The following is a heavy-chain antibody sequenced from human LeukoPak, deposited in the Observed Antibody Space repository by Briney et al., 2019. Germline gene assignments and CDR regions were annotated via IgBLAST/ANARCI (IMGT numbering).Heavy chain of an antibody. J-gene: IGHJ3*02. Sequence: SETLSLTCAVYGGSFSGYYWSWIRQPPGKGLEWIGEINHSGSTNYNPSLESRVTISVNTSKNQFSLKLSSVTAADTAVYYCARANLKAPFFDIWGQGTMVTVSS. V-gene: IGHV4-34*01. CDR1: GGSFSGYY. CDR2: INHSGST. CDR3: ARANLKAPFFDI.